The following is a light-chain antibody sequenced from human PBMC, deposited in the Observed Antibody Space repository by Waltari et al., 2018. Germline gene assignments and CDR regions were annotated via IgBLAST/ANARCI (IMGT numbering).Light chain of an antibody. CDR2: RAS. Sequence: DIQMTQSPSTLSASVGDRVTITCRASQSINSWLAWYQQKPGKAPKLLIYRASNLESGVPSRFSGSGSGTEFTLTISILQPDDFATYYCQRYNDYPWAFGQGTKVEIK. CDR1: QSINSW. J-gene: IGKJ1*01. V-gene: IGKV1-5*03. CDR3: QRYNDYPWA.